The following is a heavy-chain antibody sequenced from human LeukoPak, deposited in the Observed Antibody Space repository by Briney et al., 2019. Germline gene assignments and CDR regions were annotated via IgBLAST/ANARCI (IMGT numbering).Heavy chain of an antibody. Sequence: GGSLRLSCAASGFTFNTFNMNWVRQAPGKGLEWVSSITSGGDYIYYADSVKGRFTTSRDNAKNSLSLQLNSLRVEDTAVYYCARGHYDVLAASYKWTSDYWGQGTLVTVSS. CDR3: ARGHYDVLAASYKWTSDY. CDR1: GFTFNTFN. D-gene: IGHD3-9*01. J-gene: IGHJ4*02. V-gene: IGHV3-21*01. CDR2: ITSGGDYI.